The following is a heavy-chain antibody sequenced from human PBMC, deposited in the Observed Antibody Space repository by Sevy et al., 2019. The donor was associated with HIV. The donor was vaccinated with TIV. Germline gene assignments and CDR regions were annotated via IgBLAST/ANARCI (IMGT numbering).Heavy chain of an antibody. CDR2: ITPSGDTT. D-gene: IGHD3-16*01. CDR3: TRVRSFGFEY. Sequence: ASVKVSCKAAGYNFTSYYIHWVRQAPGQGLEWMGIITPSGDTTTYSQKFQGRVTMTSDTSTSTVYMELSSLRYDDTAVYYCTRVRSFGFEYWGQGTLATVSS. CDR1: GYNFTSYY. V-gene: IGHV1-46*01. J-gene: IGHJ4*02.